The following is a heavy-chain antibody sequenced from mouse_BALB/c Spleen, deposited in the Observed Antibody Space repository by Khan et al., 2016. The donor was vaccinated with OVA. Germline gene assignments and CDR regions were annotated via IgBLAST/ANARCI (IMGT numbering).Heavy chain of an antibody. CDR3: ARQPYYHYYIMDY. CDR2: IWSDGST. V-gene: IGHV2-6-1*01. J-gene: IGHJ4*01. Sequence: QMQLEESGPGLVVPSQSLSITCTISGFSLTTYGVHWVRQPPGKGLEWLVMIWSDGSTTYNSTLKSRLSISKDNSKSQVFLKMNSLQTDDTAMYYCARQPYYHYYIMDYWGKGTSVTGSS. CDR1: GFSLTTYG. D-gene: IGHD2-10*01.